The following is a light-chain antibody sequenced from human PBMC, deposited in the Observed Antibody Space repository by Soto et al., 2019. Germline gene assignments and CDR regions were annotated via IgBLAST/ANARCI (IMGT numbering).Light chain of an antibody. V-gene: IGKV3-15*01. CDR1: QSVSSD. Sequence: EIVMTLSPATLSVSPGERATLSCRASQSVSSDLACYQQKPVQAPRPLIYGASTRATGIPARFSGSGSGTEFTLTISSLYSEDYEVNYCQQYNNWFLERTFGEGGKVDNK. J-gene: IGKJ1*01. CDR2: GAS. CDR3: QQYNNWFLERT.